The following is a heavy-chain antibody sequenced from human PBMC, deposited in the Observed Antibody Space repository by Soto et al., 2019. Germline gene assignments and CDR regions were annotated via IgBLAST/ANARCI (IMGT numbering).Heavy chain of an antibody. CDR2: ISGNGDST. V-gene: IGHV3-64*01. J-gene: IGHJ4*02. CDR1: GFTFSSYA. D-gene: IGHD3-10*01. CDR3: ARRGYGLYFDY. Sequence: EVQLVESGGGLVQPGGSLRLSCAASGFTFSSYAMLWVRQAPGKGLEYVSVISGNGDSTYYANSVKGRFTISRDNSKNTLYLQMGSLRAEDMAVYYCARRGYGLYFDYWGQGTLVTVSS.